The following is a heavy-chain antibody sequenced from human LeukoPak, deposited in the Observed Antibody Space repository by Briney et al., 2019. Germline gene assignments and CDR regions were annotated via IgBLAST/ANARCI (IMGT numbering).Heavy chain of an antibody. CDR1: GFSFSSYS. J-gene: IGHJ4*02. D-gene: IGHD6-13*01. Sequence: GSLRLSCAASGFSFSSYSVSWVRQAPGKGLEWVASISSSGSYINYADSVKGRFTISRDNAKNSLYLQMNSLRAEDTAVYYCARGTTTGYRTSWFDYWGQGTLVTVSS. CDR3: ARGTTTGYRTSWFDY. CDR2: ISSSGSYI. V-gene: IGHV3-21*01.